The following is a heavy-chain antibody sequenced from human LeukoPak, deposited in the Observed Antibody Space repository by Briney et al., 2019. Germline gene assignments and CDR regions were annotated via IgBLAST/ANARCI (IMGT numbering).Heavy chain of an antibody. CDR3: ARGLYSSSWYFDS. CDR2: IIPIFGTS. CDR1: GGTFSSYA. V-gene: IGHV1-69*06. J-gene: IGHJ4*02. D-gene: IGHD6-13*01. Sequence: ASVKVSCKASGGTFSSYAISWVRHAPGQGLEWMGGIIPIFGTSNYAHKFQGRVTITADKSTSTPYMELSSLRSEDTAVYYCARGLYSSSWYFDSWGQGTLVTVSS.